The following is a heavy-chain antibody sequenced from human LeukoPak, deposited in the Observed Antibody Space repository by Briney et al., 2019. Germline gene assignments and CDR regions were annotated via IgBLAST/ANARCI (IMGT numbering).Heavy chain of an antibody. CDR2: INSDGSIT. CDR1: GFTFSSYA. V-gene: IGHV3-74*01. D-gene: IGHD3-22*01. CDR3: VRDLWNYYDSSGYYYEDY. J-gene: IGHJ4*02. Sequence: PGGSLRLSCAASGFTFSSYAMSWVRQAPGKGLEWVSRINSDGSITSNADSVKGRFTISRDNAKNTLFLQMNSLRAEDTAVYYCVRDLWNYYDSSGYYYEDYWGQGTLVTVSS.